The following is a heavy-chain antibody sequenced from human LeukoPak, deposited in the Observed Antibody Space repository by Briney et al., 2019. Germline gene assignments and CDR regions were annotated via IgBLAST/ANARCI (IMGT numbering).Heavy chain of an antibody. CDR1: GFTFSSYA. CDR3: ARDEALAYCGGDCQTVGYYGMDV. V-gene: IGHV3-30*04. Sequence: GGSLRLSCAASGFTFSSYAMHWVRQAPGKGLEWVSVISYDGSNTYSADSVKGRFTISRDNSKNTLYLQMNSLRAEDTAVYYCARDEALAYCGGDCQTVGYYGMDVWGKGTTVTVSS. J-gene: IGHJ6*04. D-gene: IGHD2-21*02. CDR2: ISYDGSNT.